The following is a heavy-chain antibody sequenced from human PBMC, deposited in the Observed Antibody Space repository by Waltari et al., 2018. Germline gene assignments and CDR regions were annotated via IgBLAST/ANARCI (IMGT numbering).Heavy chain of an antibody. J-gene: IGHJ4*02. CDR3: AKRVLLYY. V-gene: IGHV3-23*01. D-gene: IGHD1-26*01. CDR2: ISGSGGST. CDR1: GFTFSSYA. Sequence: EVQLLESGGGLVQPGGSLRLSCAASGFTFSSYARSWVRQAPGKGLEWVSAISGSGGSTYDADAVKGRFTISRDNSKNTLYLQMNSLRAEETAVYYCAKRVLLYYWGQGTLVTVSS.